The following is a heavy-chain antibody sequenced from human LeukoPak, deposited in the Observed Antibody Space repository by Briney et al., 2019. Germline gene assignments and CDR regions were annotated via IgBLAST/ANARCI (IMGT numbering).Heavy chain of an antibody. D-gene: IGHD6-19*01. V-gene: IGHV1-8*03. J-gene: IGHJ3*02. CDR1: GYTFTSYD. CDR3: ARGRPLGWRGGDAFDI. Sequence: ASVKVSCKASGYTFTSYDINWVRQATGQGLEWMGWMNPNSGNTGYAQKFQGRVTITRNTSISTAYMELSSLRSEDTAVYYCARGRPLGWRGGDAFDIWGQGTMVTVSS. CDR2: MNPNSGNT.